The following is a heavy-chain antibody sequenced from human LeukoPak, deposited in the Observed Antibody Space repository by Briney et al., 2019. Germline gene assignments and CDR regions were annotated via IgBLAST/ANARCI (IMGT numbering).Heavy chain of an antibody. V-gene: IGHV1-18*01. J-gene: IGHJ4*02. Sequence: ASVKVSCKASGYSFTTYTINWVRQAPGQRLEWMGWISAYNRNTNYAQKLQGRVTMTTDTSTNTAYMDLRSLRSDDTAVYFCARAVMGREIYDYWGQGTLVTVSS. CDR1: GYSFTTYT. CDR3: ARAVMGREIYDY. D-gene: IGHD5-12*01. CDR2: ISAYNRNT.